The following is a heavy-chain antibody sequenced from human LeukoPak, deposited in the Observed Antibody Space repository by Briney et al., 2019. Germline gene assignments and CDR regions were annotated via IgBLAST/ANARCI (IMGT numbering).Heavy chain of an antibody. D-gene: IGHD3-10*01. J-gene: IGHJ4*02. V-gene: IGHV1-24*01. CDR2: FDPEDGET. CDR3: ARGRITMVRGVIIPPLSAFDY. CDR1: GYTLTELS. Sequence: ASVKVSCKVSGYTLTELSMHWVRQAPGKGLEWMGGFDPEDGETIYAQKFQGRVTMTEDTSTDTAYMELSSLRSEDTAVYYCARGRITMVRGVIIPPLSAFDYWGQGTLVTVSS.